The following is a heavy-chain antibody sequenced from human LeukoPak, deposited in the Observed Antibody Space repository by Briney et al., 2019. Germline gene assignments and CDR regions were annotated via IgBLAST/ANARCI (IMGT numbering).Heavy chain of an antibody. Sequence: ASVKVSCKASGSTFTRYDINWVRQASGQGLEWMGWMNPNSGNTASAQKFQGRVTMTTNTSISTAYMELTGLRSEDTAMYFCARKGLLGSGKPWFDPWGQGTLVTVSS. J-gene: IGHJ5*02. V-gene: IGHV1-8*01. CDR2: MNPNSGNT. CDR1: GSTFTRYD. CDR3: ARKGLLGSGKPWFDP. D-gene: IGHD2-15*01.